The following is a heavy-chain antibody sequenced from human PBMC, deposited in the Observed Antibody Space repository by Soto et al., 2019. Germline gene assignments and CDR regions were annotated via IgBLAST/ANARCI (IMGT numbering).Heavy chain of an antibody. V-gene: IGHV3-48*01. CDR1: GFTFSSYS. Sequence: PGGSLRLSCAASGFTFSSYSMNWVRQAPGKGLEWVSYISGGSSTIYYADSVKGRFTISRDNAKNSLYLQMNSLRAEDTAVYYCARDSDFWSGTPEYFQHWGQGTLVTVSS. D-gene: IGHD3-3*01. CDR3: ARDSDFWSGTPEYFQH. CDR2: ISGGSSTI. J-gene: IGHJ1*01.